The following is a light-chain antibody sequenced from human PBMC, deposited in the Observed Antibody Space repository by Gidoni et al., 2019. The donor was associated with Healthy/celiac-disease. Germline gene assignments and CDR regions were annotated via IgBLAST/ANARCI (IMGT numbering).Light chain of an antibody. J-gene: IGKJ4*01. CDR3: QQSYSTLT. Sequence: DIQMTQSPSSLSASVGDRVTITCRASQSISSYLNGYQQKPGKAPKLLIYAASSLQSGVPARVSGSGSGTDFTLTISSLQPEDFATYYCQQSYSTLTFGGXTKVEIK. CDR1: QSISSY. V-gene: IGKV1-39*01. CDR2: AAS.